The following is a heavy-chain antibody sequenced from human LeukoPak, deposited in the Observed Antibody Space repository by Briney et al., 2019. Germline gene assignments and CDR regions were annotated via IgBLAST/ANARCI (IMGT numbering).Heavy chain of an antibody. CDR2: ISSSSSYI. V-gene: IGHV3-21*01. CDR3: ARVSYYDSSKYGMDV. D-gene: IGHD3-22*01. J-gene: IGHJ6*02. Sequence: TGGSLRLSCAASGFTFSSYSMNWVRQAPGKGLEWVSSISSSSSYIYYADSVKGRFTISRDNAKNSLYLQMNSLRAEDTAVYYCARVSYYDSSKYGMDVWGQGTTVTVSS. CDR1: GFTFSSYS.